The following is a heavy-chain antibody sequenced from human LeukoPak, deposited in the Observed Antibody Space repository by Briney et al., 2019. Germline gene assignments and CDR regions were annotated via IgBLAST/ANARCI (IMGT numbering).Heavy chain of an antibody. Sequence: GGSLRLSCAASGFTFSDYSMNWIRQAPGKGLEWVSYISSSGNTIYYADSVKGRFTISRDNAKNSLYLQMNSLRAEDTAVYYCARDLSGVTGYTYGRGIDYWGQGTLVTVSS. CDR1: GFTFSDYS. CDR3: ARDLSGVTGYTYGRGIDY. J-gene: IGHJ4*02. V-gene: IGHV3-11*04. CDR2: ISSSGNTI. D-gene: IGHD5-18*01.